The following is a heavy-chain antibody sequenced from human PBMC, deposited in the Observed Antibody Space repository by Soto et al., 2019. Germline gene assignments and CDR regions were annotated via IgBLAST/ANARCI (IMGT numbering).Heavy chain of an antibody. CDR1: GYSFTSYW. CDR2: IYPGDSDT. CDR3: ARGGEMATFAPDYYYGMDV. J-gene: IGHJ6*02. D-gene: IGHD5-12*01. Sequence: PGESLKISCKGSGYSFTSYWIGWVLQMPGKGLEWMGIIYPGDSDTRYSPSFQGQVTISADKSISTAYLQWSSLKASDTAMYYCARGGEMATFAPDYYYGMDVWGQGTTVTVSS. V-gene: IGHV5-51*01.